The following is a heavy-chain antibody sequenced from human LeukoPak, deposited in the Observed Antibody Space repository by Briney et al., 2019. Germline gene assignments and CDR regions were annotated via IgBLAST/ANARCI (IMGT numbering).Heavy chain of an antibody. Sequence: AETLSLTCAVYGGSFSGYYWRWIRQPPGKGLEWIGEINHSGSTNYNPSLKSRVTISVDTSKNQFSLKLSSVTAADTAVYYCARGNPLNLGLLWFGESSPRDFDYWGQGTLVTVSS. D-gene: IGHD3-10*01. V-gene: IGHV4-34*01. CDR2: INHSGST. J-gene: IGHJ4*02. CDR3: ARGNPLNLGLLWFGESSPRDFDY. CDR1: GGSFSGYY.